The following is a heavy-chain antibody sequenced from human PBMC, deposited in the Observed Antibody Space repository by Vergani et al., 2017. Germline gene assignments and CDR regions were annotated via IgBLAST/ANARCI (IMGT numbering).Heavy chain of an antibody. CDR2: IKSKTDGGTT. CDR3: TTVYYYDSSGYYYYFDY. V-gene: IGHV3-15*01. J-gene: IGHJ4*02. CDR1: GFTFSNAW. Sequence: EVQLLESGGGLVQPGGSLRLSCAASGFTFSNAWMSWVRQAPGKGLEWVGRIKSKTDGGTTDYAAPVKGRFTISRDDSKNTLYLQMNSLKTEDTAVYYCTTVYYYDSSGYYYYFDYWGQGTLVTVSS. D-gene: IGHD3-22*01.